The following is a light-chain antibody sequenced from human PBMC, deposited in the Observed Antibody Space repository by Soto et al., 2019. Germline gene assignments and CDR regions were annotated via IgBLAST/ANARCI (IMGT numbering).Light chain of an antibody. CDR3: QQSYSGPCT. J-gene: IGKJ2*02. Sequence: DIPMTQSPSSLSASVGDRVTITCRASQSISSFLNWYQQKPGKTPKPLIYAASSLQSGVPARFSGSGSGIDFTLTISSLQPADFATYYWQQSYSGPCTFGQRTKLEIK. V-gene: IGKV1-39*01. CDR2: AAS. CDR1: QSISSF.